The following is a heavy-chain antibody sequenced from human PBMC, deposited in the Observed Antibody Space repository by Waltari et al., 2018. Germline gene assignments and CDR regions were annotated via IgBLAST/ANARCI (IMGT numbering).Heavy chain of an antibody. CDR2: ISGSGGST. J-gene: IGHJ4*02. CDR3: AKGRVFDRFDC. D-gene: IGHD3-16*02. V-gene: IGHV3-23*04. Sequence: EVQLVESGGGFVQPGGSLRLPCAVSGFTFSRYAMSWVRQAPGKVLEWVAAISGSGGSTYYADSVKGRSTISRDNSKNTLYRQMNSLRAEDTAVYYCAKGRVFDRFDCRGQGTLVTVSS. CDR1: GFTFSRYA.